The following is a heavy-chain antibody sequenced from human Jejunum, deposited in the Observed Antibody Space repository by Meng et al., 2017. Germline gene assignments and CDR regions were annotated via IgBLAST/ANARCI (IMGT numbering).Heavy chain of an antibody. CDR1: GGSISNFY. J-gene: IGHJ5*02. Sequence: SETLSLTCTVPGGSISNFYCNWIRQPAGKGLEWIGRVYTSGSTNYNPSLKSRVTMSVDTSKNQFSLTLSSVTAADTAVYYCARGYYDSSGFHYNWFDRWGQGTLVTVSS. CDR2: VYTSGST. V-gene: IGHV4-4*07. CDR3: ARGYYDSSGFHYNWFDR. D-gene: IGHD3-22*01.